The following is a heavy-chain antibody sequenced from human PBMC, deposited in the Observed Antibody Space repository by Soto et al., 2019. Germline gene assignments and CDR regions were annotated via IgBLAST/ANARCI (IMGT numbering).Heavy chain of an antibody. CDR1: SISISSGGYY. D-gene: IGHD2-2*01. CDR2: IYHSGST. CDR3: ARVPDR. V-gene: IGHV4-30-2*01. Sequence: PADTLSRTCAVSSISISSGGYYWSWIRQPPGKGLEWIGYIYHSGSTYYNPSLKSRVTISVDRSKNQFSLKLSSVTAADTAVYYCARVPDRWGQGTLVTVS. J-gene: IGHJ5*02.